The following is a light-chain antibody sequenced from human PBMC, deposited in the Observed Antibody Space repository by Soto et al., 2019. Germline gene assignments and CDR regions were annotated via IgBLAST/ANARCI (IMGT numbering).Light chain of an antibody. CDR2: GAS. Sequence: EIVMTQSPATLSVSPGERATLSCRASQSASSYLAWYQQKPGQAPRLLLYGASTRATAIPARFSGRGAGTEFTLTNSSMQSEDYAGYYCQQYNSWALTFGGGTKVEIK. CDR1: QSASSY. J-gene: IGKJ4*01. V-gene: IGKV3-15*01. CDR3: QQYNSWALT.